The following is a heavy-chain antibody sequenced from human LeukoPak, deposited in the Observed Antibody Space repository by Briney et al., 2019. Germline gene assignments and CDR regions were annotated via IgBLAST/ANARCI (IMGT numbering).Heavy chain of an antibody. D-gene: IGHD1-26*01. CDR2: ISAYNGNT. CDR3: ASGVGATSTY. CDR1: GGTFSSYA. Sequence: ASVKVSCKASGGTFSSYAISWVRQAPGQGLEWMGWISAYNGNTNYAQKLQGRVTMTTDTSTSTAYMELRSLRSDDTAVYYCASGVGATSTYWGQGTLVTVSS. J-gene: IGHJ4*02. V-gene: IGHV1-18*01.